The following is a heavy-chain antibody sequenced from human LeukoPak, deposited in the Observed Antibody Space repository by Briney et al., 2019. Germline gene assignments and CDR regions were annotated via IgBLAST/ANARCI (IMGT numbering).Heavy chain of an antibody. CDR2: INQDGSQR. J-gene: IGHJ4*02. D-gene: IGHD3-3*01. CDR1: GLTFTTYW. Sequence: GGSLRLSCATSGLTFTTYWMSWVRQAPGKRLEWVANINQDGSQRYYVDSVKGRFTISRDDGKRSVYLQMNGLRVDDTAVYYCASDGGPFDSWGQGTLVTVSS. CDR3: ASDGGPFDS. V-gene: IGHV3-7*01.